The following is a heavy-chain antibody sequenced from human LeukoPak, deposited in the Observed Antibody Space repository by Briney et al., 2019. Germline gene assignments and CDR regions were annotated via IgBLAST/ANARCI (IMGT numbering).Heavy chain of an antibody. V-gene: IGHV3-33*01. CDR2: IWYDGSKN. J-gene: IGHJ4*02. Sequence: GGSLRLSCAASGFTFSGSGMHWVRQAPGKGLEWVAIIWYDGSKNNYADSVKGRFTISRDNSKNTLYLEMNSLRAEDTAVYYCARVDSAWALHFWGQGTLVTVSS. D-gene: IGHD6-19*01. CDR1: GFTFSGSG. CDR3: ARVDSAWALHF.